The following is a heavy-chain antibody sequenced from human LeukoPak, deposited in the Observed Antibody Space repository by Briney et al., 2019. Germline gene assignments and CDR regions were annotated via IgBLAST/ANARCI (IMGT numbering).Heavy chain of an antibody. CDR1: RFTFSSYW. D-gene: IGHD1-26*01. J-gene: IGHJ3*02. CDR3: ARAVVGAIHDAFDI. V-gene: IGHV3-7*01. CDR2: IKQDGSEK. Sequence: GGSLRLSCAASRFTFSSYWMGWVRQAPGKGLEWVANIKQDGSEKYYVDSVKGRFTISRDNAKNSLYLQMNSLRAEDTAVYYCARAVVGAIHDAFDIWGQGTMVTVSS.